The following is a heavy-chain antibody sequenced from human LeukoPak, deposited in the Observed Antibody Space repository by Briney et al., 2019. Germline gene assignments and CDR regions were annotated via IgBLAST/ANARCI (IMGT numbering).Heavy chain of an antibody. CDR2: INSDGSST. CDR3: ARDQPVYCSSTSCYGYEGYYYYGMDV. Sequence: GGSLRLSCAASGFTFSSYWMHWVRQAPGKGLVRVSRINSDGSSTSYADSVKGRFTISRDNAKNTLYLQMNSLRAEDTAVYYCARDQPVYCSSTSCYGYEGYYYYGMDVWGKGTTVTVSS. D-gene: IGHD2-2*01. V-gene: IGHV3-74*01. CDR1: GFTFSSYW. J-gene: IGHJ6*04.